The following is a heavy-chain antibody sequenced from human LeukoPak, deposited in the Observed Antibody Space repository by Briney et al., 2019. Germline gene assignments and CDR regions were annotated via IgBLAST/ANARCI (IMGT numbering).Heavy chain of an antibody. J-gene: IGHJ3*02. D-gene: IGHD3-16*01. CDR1: GGSFSGYY. CDR2: IYYSGST. Sequence: SETLSLTYAVYGGSFSGYYWSWIRQPPGKGLEWIGYIYYSGSTYYNPSLKSRVTISVDTSKNQFSLKLSSVTAADTAVYYCARDTSYAGSAFDIWGQGTMVTVSS. CDR3: ARDTSYAGSAFDI. V-gene: IGHV4-30-4*01.